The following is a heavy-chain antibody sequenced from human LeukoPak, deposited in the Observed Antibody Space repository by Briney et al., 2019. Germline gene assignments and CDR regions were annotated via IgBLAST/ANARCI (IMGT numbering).Heavy chain of an antibody. V-gene: IGHV3-7*01. CDR2: LKNDEREK. D-gene: IGHD3-22*01. CDR3: TTDDSTF. J-gene: IGHJ1*01. CDR1: GFTLGGYW. Sequence: GGSLRLSCAASGFTLGGYWMSWVRQAPGKGLEWVATLKNDEREKFYVDSVKGRFTISRDNVKNSLSLQMDSLSAEDTAVYYCTTDDSTFWGQGTLVTVSS.